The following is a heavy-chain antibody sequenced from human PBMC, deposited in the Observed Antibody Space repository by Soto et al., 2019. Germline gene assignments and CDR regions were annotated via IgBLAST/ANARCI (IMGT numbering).Heavy chain of an antibody. CDR3: ARELPSRYGASIRNVFDL. D-gene: IGHD5-12*01. Sequence: SLRLSCAASGFTFSSYSMNWVRQAPGKGLEWVSYISSSSSTINYAESVKGRFTISRDNAKNSLYLQMNSLRAEDTAVYYCARELPSRYGASIRNVFDLWGQGTMVTVSS. CDR1: GFTFSSYS. CDR2: ISSSSSTI. V-gene: IGHV3-48*01. J-gene: IGHJ3*01.